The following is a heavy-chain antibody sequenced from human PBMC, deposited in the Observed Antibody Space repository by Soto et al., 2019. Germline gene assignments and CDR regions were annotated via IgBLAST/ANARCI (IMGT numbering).Heavy chain of an antibody. J-gene: IGHJ6*02. CDR3: ARENETTLLGKDYYYGMDV. D-gene: IGHD1-1*01. V-gene: IGHV1-69*13. Sequence: ASVKVSCKASGGTFSSYAISWVRQAPGQGLEWMGGIIPIFGTANYAQKFQGRVTITADQSTSTANMELSVLRSEDTAVYYCARENETTLLGKDYYYGMDVWGQGTTVTVSS. CDR2: IIPIFGTA. CDR1: GGTFSSYA.